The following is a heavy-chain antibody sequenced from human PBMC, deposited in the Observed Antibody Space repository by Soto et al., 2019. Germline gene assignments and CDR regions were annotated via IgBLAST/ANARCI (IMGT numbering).Heavy chain of an antibody. V-gene: IGHV4-34*01. CDR3: AREWWSGSLIGGSL. CDR2: INHSGST. J-gene: IGHJ4*02. CDR1: GGSFSGYY. Sequence: SETLSLTCAVYGGSFSGYYWSWIRQPPGKELEWIGEINHSGSTNYNPSLKSRVTISVDTSKNQFSLKLSSVTAADTAVYYCAREWWSGSLIGGSLGGEGTLVTVSS. D-gene: IGHD3-3*01.